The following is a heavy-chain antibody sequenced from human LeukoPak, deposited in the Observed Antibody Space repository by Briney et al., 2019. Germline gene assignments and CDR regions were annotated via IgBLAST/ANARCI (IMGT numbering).Heavy chain of an antibody. Sequence: GGSLRLSCAASGFTVSSNYMSWVRQAPGKGLEWVSVIYSGGSTYYADSVKGRFTISRDNSKNTLYLQMNSLRAEDTAVYYCARANMVRGVKVSDYWGQGTLVTVSS. CDR2: IYSGGST. J-gene: IGHJ4*02. CDR1: GFTVSSNY. CDR3: ARANMVRGVKVSDY. V-gene: IGHV3-66*01. D-gene: IGHD3-10*01.